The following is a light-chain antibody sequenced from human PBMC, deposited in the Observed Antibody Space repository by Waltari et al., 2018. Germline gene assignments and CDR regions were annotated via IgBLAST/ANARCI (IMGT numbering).Light chain of an antibody. CDR3: GTWDNSVSVSV. J-gene: IGLJ3*02. Sequence: QSVLTQPPSVSAAPGQKVTISCSGASTYNFVSWYQQVPGTAPKLLIYENNKRPSGIPDRFTGAKSGTSATLVITGPQTGDEADYYGGTWDNSVSVSVFGGGTKLTVL. V-gene: IGLV1-51*02. CDR1: STYNF. CDR2: ENN.